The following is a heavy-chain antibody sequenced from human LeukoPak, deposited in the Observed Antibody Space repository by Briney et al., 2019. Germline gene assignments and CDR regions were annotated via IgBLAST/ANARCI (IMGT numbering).Heavy chain of an antibody. CDR3: ARDFGGNSDV. D-gene: IGHD4-23*01. J-gene: IGHJ4*02. Sequence: PGGSLRLSCAASGFTVSSYWMHWVRQVPGKGLVWVSRMNVEGSVTSYADFVKGRFTISRDIAKNTLYLQMNTLTAEDTAVYYCARDFGGNSDVWGQGTLVTVSS. CDR2: MNVEGSVT. V-gene: IGHV3-74*01. CDR1: GFTVSSYW.